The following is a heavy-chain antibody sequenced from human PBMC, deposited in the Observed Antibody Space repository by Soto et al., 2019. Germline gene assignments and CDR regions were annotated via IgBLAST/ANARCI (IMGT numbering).Heavy chain of an antibody. CDR3: DNRLSSSSAAGAFDI. D-gene: IGHD6-6*01. CDR1: GGTFSSYT. Sequence: SVKVSCKASGGTFSSYTISWVRQAPGQGLEWMGRIIPILGIANYAQKFQGRVTITADKSTSTAYMELSSLRSEDTAVYYCDNRLSSSSAAGAFDISCQATMVTVSS. V-gene: IGHV1-69*02. CDR2: IIPILGIA. J-gene: IGHJ3*02.